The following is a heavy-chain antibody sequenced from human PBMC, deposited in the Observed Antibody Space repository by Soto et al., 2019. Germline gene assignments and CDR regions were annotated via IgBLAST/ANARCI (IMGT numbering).Heavy chain of an antibody. CDR1: GFTFSSYE. CDR3: ARVGDYYDSSGSSGDFQH. Sequence: QPGGSLRLSCAASGFTFSSYEMNWVRQAPGKGLEWVSYISSSGSTIYYADSVKGRFTISRDNAKNSPYLQMNSLRAEDTAVYYCARVGDYYDSSGSSGDFQHWGQGTLVTVSS. V-gene: IGHV3-48*03. CDR2: ISSSGSTI. D-gene: IGHD3-22*01. J-gene: IGHJ1*01.